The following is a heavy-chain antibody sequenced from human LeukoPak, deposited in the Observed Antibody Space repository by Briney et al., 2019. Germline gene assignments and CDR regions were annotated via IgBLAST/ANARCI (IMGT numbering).Heavy chain of an antibody. D-gene: IGHD1-26*01. V-gene: IGHV3-23*01. CDR1: GFTFSSYA. CDR2: ISRSGGSA. Sequence: GGSLRLSCSASGFTFSSYAMSWVRQAPGKGLEWVSTISRSGGSAYYADSVKGRFTISRDDSKNTLHLQMNSLRAEDTAVYYCAKGKGDTGGYYRDAFDIWGQGTMVTVSS. CDR3: AKGKGDTGGYYRDAFDI. J-gene: IGHJ3*02.